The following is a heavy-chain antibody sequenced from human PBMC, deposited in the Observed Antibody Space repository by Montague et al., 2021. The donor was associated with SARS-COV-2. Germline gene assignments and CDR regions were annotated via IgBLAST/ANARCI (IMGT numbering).Heavy chain of an antibody. CDR2: ISYSGYT. CDR3: ARGYGSAFDY. D-gene: IGHD3-10*01. Sequence: SETLSLTCTVSGVSISRATSYWTWIRQPPGKGLEWLGRISYSGYTNYNSSLKSRVTISIDTSKNQFSLRLTSVSAADTAVYYCARGYGSAFDYWGQGTLVTVSS. V-gene: IGHV4-39*01. CDR1: GVSISRATSY. J-gene: IGHJ4*02.